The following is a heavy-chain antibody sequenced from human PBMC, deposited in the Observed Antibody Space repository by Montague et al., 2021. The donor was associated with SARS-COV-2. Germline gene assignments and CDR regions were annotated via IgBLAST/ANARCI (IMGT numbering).Heavy chain of an antibody. J-gene: IGHJ6*02. CDR3: ASELHPNYYYGMDV. CDR2: ISSSSSYI. D-gene: IGHD4-11*01. V-gene: IGHV3-21*01. CDR1: GFTFSSYS. Sequence: SRRLSCAASGFTFSSYSMNWVRQAPGKGLEWVSSISSSSSYIYYADSVKGRFTISRDNAKNSLYLQVNSLRAEDTAVYYCASELHPNYYYGMDVWGQGTTVTVSS.